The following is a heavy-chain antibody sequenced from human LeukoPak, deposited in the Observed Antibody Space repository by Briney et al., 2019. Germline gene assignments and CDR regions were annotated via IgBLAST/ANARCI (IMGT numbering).Heavy chain of an antibody. V-gene: IGHV1-18*04. J-gene: IGHJ6*03. Sequence: ASVKVSCKSSGYTFTGYYIHWVRQAPGQGLEWMGWINPNSGNTNYAQKLQGRVTMTTDTSTSTAYMELRSLRSDDTAVYYCARVKVATLSSYYHYYYMDVWGKGTTVTVSS. CDR3: ARVKVATLSSYYHYYYMDV. D-gene: IGHD5-12*01. CDR1: GYTFTGYY. CDR2: INPNSGNT.